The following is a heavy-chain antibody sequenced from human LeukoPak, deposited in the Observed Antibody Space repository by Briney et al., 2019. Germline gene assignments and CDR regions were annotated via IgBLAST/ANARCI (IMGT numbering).Heavy chain of an antibody. CDR1: GGCFTDYY. J-gene: IGHJ5*02. V-gene: IGHV4-34*01. Sequence: SETLSLTCAVYGGCFTDYYWSWIRQTPGKGLEWIGEVNHSGTTNYNPSLKSRVTISVDTSKNQFSLKVTSVTAADTALYYCARAYNGYDYPWGQGTLVTVSS. CDR2: VNHSGTT. CDR3: ARAYNGYDYP. D-gene: IGHD5-12*01.